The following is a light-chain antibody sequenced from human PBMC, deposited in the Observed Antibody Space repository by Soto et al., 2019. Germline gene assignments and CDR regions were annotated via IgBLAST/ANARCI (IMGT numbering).Light chain of an antibody. Sequence: AIQLTQSPSSLSASVGDRVTITCRASQGISSALAWYQQKPGKTPKLLIYDASSLQSGVTSRFSGSGSGTDFTLTISSLQAEDFATYYCQQFNSYPPAFGQGTKLELK. J-gene: IGKJ2*01. V-gene: IGKV1-13*02. CDR3: QQFNSYPPA. CDR2: DAS. CDR1: QGISSA.